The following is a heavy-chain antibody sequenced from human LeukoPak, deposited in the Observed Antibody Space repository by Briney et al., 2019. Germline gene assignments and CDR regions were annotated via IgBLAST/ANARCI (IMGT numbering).Heavy chain of an antibody. CDR3: AREFYRAATSDY. Sequence: PGGSLRLSCAASGFTFSNYGMHWVRQAPGKGLEWVAVISDDGSNKYHSDSVKGRFTISRDNSKNTLYLQMSSLRAEDTAVYYCAREFYRAATSDYWGQGTLVTVSS. J-gene: IGHJ4*02. CDR2: ISDDGSNK. V-gene: IGHV3-30*03. CDR1: GFTFSNYG. D-gene: IGHD2-15*01.